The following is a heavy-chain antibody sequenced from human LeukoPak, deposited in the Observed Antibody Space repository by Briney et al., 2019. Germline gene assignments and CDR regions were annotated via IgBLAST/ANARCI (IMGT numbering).Heavy chain of an antibody. J-gene: IGHJ4*02. CDR1: GGSISSSSYY. Sequence: TSETLSLTCTVSGGSISSSSYYWGWIRQPPGKGLEWIGNIYYSGSTYYNPSLKSRVSISVDTSKNQFSLRLSSVTAADTAVYYCARDVLRGSYYPDDWGQGTLVTVSS. V-gene: IGHV4-39*07. CDR3: ARDVLRGSYYPDD. D-gene: IGHD3-10*01. CDR2: IYYSGST.